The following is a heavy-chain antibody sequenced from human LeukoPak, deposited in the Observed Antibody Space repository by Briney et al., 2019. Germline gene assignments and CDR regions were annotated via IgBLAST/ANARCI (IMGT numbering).Heavy chain of an antibody. CDR3: ARTSESGYSYGLDY. V-gene: IGHV4-59*01. CDR2: IYYSGST. D-gene: IGHD5-18*01. Sequence: PSETLSLTCTVSGGSISSYYWSWIRQPPGKGLEWIGYIYYSGSTNCNPSLKSRVTISVDTSKNQFSLKLSSVTAADTAVYYCARTSESGYSYGLDYWGQGTLVTVSS. J-gene: IGHJ4*02. CDR1: GGSISSYY.